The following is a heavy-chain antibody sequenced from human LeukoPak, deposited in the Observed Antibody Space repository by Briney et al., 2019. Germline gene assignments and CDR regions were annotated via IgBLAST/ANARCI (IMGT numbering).Heavy chain of an antibody. J-gene: IGHJ4*02. CDR1: GFTFSSYW. D-gene: IGHD3-22*01. Sequence: GGSLRPSCAASGFTFSSYWMHWVRQAPGKGLVWVSRINSDGSSTSYADSVKGRFTISRDNAKNTLYLQMNSLRAEDTAVYYCARGDSSGYYFGYWGQGTLVTVSS. V-gene: IGHV3-74*01. CDR3: ARGDSSGYYFGY. CDR2: INSDGSST.